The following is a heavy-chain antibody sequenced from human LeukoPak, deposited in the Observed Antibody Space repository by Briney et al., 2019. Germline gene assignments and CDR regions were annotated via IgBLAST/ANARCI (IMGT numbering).Heavy chain of an antibody. CDR1: GFTFSSYA. D-gene: IGHD3-10*01. J-gene: IGHJ6*02. V-gene: IGHV3-21*01. Sequence: GGSLRLSCAASGFTFSSYAMSWVRQAPGKGLEWVSSISSSSSYIYYADSVKGRFTISRDNAKNSLYLQMNSLRAEDTAVYYCASGPRLWSGESYYYYGMDVWGQGTTVTVSS. CDR2: ISSSSSYI. CDR3: ASGPRLWSGESYYYYGMDV.